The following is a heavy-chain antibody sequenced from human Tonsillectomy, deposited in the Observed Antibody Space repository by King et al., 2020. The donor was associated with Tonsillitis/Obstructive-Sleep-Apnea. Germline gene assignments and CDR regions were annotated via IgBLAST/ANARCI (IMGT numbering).Heavy chain of an antibody. CDR2: IAPIFGAT. V-gene: IGHV1-69*12. Sequence: QLVQSGAEVKKPGSSVKVSCKASGGTFSSFAFSWVRLAPGQGLEWIGGIAPIFGATNYAQRFQGRLRITGDDSTSTAYRELSSLRSDDTAVYYCSRDWEYYSSSPFYYYYMDVWGKGTTVTVSS. D-gene: IGHD6-6*01. CDR3: SRDWEYYSSSPFYYYYMDV. J-gene: IGHJ6*03. CDR1: GGTFSSFA.